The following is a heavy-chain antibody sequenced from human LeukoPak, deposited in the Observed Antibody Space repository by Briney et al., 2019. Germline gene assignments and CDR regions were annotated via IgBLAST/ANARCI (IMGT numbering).Heavy chain of an antibody. CDR3: ARGGATRGRFEN. V-gene: IGHV3-7*01. Sequence: GGSLRLSCVASGFPFNVQTMSWVRQAPGKGLDWVASMREDGREIHYVDSVKGRFTTSRDNPKNSLYLQMNSLRAEDTAVYYCARGGATRGRFENWGQGTLVTVSS. CDR2: MREDGREI. CDR1: GFPFNVQT. J-gene: IGHJ4*02. D-gene: IGHD1-26*01.